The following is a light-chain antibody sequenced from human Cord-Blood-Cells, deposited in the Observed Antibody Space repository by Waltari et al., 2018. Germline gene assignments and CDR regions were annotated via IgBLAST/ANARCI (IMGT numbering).Light chain of an antibody. CDR1: SSDVGGYNY. CDR2: EVS. V-gene: IGLV2-8*01. Sequence: QSALTQPPSASGSPGQSVTTSCTGTSSDVGGYNYVSWYQQHPGKAPKLMIYEVSKRPSGVPDRVSGSKSGNTASLTVSGLQAEDEADYYCSSYAGSNNLVFGGGTTLTVL. CDR3: SSYAGSNNLV. J-gene: IGLJ2*01.